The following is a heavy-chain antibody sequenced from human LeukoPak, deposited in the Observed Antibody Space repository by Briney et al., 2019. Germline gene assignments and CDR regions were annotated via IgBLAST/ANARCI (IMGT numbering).Heavy chain of an antibody. CDR3: ARAYYGSGSYAEPDY. CDR1: GGSISGDY. Sequence: SETLSLTCTVSGGSISGDYWSWIRQPAGTGLEWIGRIYTSGRTIYNPSLKSRVTMSVDTSKNQFSLRLNSVTAADTAVYYCARAYYGSGSYAEPDYWGQGTLVTVSS. J-gene: IGHJ4*02. CDR2: IYTSGRT. D-gene: IGHD3-10*01. V-gene: IGHV4-4*07.